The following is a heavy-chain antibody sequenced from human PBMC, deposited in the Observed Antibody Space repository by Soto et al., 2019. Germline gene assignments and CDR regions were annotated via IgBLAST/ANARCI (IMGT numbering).Heavy chain of an antibody. CDR2: IIPIFGTA. CDR3: ATHWTGVPRYYYGMDV. CDR1: GGTFSSYA. V-gene: IGHV1-69*12. J-gene: IGHJ6*02. Sequence: QVQLVQSGAEVKKPASSVKVSCKASGGTFSSYAISWVRQAPGQGLEWMGGIIPIFGTADYAQKFQGRVTIPANQSTSTANMELSSLRSKHTGVYYCATHWTGVPRYYYGMDVWGQGTTDTVAS. D-gene: IGHD2-2*01.